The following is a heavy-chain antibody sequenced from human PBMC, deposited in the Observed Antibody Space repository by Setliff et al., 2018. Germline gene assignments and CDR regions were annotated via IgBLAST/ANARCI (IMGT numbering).Heavy chain of an antibody. J-gene: IGHJ5*02. CDR2: INHSGST. CDR1: GGSFSGYS. CDR3: ARGPPRIVVPSTKAWFDP. V-gene: IGHV4-34*01. D-gene: IGHD2-2*01. Sequence: SETLSLTCAVYGGSFSGYSWSWIRQPPGKGLEWIGKINHSGSTNYNPSLKSRLTISVDTSKNQFSLKLSSVTAADTAVYYCARGPPRIVVPSTKAWFDPWGQGTLVTVSS.